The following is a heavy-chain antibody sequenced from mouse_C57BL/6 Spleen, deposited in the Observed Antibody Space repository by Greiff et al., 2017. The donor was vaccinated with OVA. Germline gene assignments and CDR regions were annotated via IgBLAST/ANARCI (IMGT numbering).Heavy chain of an antibody. Sequence: QVQLQQPGAELVRPGSSVKLSCKASGYTFTSYWMHWVKQRPIQGLEWIGNIDPSDSETHYNQKFKDKATLTVDKSSSTAYMQLSSLTSEDSAVYYCARHDYGNQWGYFDYWGQGTTLTVSS. J-gene: IGHJ2*01. CDR3: ARHDYGNQWGYFDY. D-gene: IGHD2-1*01. CDR2: IDPSDSET. V-gene: IGHV1-52*01. CDR1: GYTFTSYW.